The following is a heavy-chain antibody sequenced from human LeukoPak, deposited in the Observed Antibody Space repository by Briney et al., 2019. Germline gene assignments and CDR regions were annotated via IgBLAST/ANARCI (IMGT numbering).Heavy chain of an antibody. CDR2: IGTRSRHI. CDR1: GFSLTDYS. Sequence: GGSLRLSCAVSGFSLTDYSMNWLRQAPGKGLEWVSSIGTRSRHIYYAQSVKGRFTISRDNATNSVYLQMNSLGVEDTGVYYCALRGAHGYWGQGTLVTVSS. CDR3: ALRGAHGY. V-gene: IGHV3-21*01. D-gene: IGHD3-22*01. J-gene: IGHJ4*02.